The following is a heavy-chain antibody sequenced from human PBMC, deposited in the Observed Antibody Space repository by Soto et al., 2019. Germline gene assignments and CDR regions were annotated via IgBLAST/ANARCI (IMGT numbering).Heavy chain of an antibody. Sequence: SDTLSLTCNVSGGSISSSLSYWAWFRQPPGKELEWIANIFYAGNTYYNPSLKSRVTVSVDTSKNQFSLKLDSVTAADTAVYYCARQAAAPGIDLWFDPWGQGTLVTVSS. D-gene: IGHD6-13*01. V-gene: IGHV4-39*01. CDR3: ARQAAAPGIDLWFDP. CDR2: IFYAGNT. CDR1: GGSISSSLSY. J-gene: IGHJ5*02.